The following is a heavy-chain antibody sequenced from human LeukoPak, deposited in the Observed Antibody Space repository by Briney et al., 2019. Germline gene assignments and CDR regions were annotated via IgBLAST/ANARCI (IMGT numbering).Heavy chain of an antibody. CDR2: ISAYNGNT. V-gene: IGHV1-18*01. Sequence: ASVKVSCKASGYTFTSYGISWVRQAPGQGLEWMGWISAYNGNTNYAQKLQGRVTMTTDTSTSTAYMELRSLRSDDTAVYYCARLSDSIDCFGFDNWGPGSLVTVSS. CDR1: GYTFTSYG. D-gene: IGHD2-21*02. CDR3: ARLSDSIDCFGFDN. J-gene: IGHJ4*02.